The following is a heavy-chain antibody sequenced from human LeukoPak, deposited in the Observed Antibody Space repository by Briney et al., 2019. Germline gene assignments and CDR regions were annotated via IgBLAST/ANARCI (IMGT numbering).Heavy chain of an antibody. J-gene: IGHJ4*02. CDR1: GGSISSYY. CDR2: IYYSGST. CDR3: ARVIYYFTHGSSRWIFDY. Sequence: SETLSLTCTVSGGSISSYYWSWIRQPPGKGLEWIGYIYYSGSTNYNPSLKSRVTISVDTSKNQFSLKLSSVTAADTAVYYCARVIYYFTHGSSRWIFDYWGQGTLVTVSS. V-gene: IGHV4-59*01. D-gene: IGHD6-13*01.